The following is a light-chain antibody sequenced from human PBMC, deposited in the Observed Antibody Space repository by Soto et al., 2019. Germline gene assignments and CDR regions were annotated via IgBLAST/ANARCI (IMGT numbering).Light chain of an antibody. CDR3: QQTYIAPAT. V-gene: IGKV1-39*01. Sequence: DIQMTQSPSSLSASVGDRVTFTCRASESINNCLSWFQQKPGQEPKLLIYAASSLQSGVPSRFSGSGPGTDFILTIDSLQPEDFATYYCQQTYIAPATFGQWTMVGVK. CDR2: AAS. CDR1: ESINNC. J-gene: IGKJ1*01.